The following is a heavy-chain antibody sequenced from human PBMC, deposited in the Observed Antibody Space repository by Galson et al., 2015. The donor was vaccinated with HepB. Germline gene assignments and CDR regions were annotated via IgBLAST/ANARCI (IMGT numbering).Heavy chain of an antibody. CDR1: GASFSGYY. D-gene: IGHD3-10*01. Sequence: SETLSLTCAVYGASFSGYYWSWIRQSPGKGLEWIGETNHGGRTNYNPSLKSRVTISQDMSKNQFSLRLSSVTAADTAIYFCARGLRGVVIVSPFFYLDYWGQGIQLAVSS. CDR3: ARGLRGVVIVSPFFYLDY. CDR2: TNHGGRT. J-gene: IGHJ4*02. V-gene: IGHV4-34*01.